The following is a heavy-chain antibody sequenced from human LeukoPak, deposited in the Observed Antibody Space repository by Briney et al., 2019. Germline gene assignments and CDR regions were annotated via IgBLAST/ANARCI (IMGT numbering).Heavy chain of an antibody. Sequence: GASVEVSCKASGYTFTSYAMNWVRQAPGQGLEWMGWINTNTGNPTYAQGFTGRFVFSLDTSVSTAYLQISSLKAEDTAVYYCARNTQLKGSSKTDYWGQGTLVTVSS. CDR3: ARNTQLKGSSKTDY. CDR2: INTNTGNP. V-gene: IGHV7-4-1*02. CDR1: GYTFTSYA. J-gene: IGHJ4*02. D-gene: IGHD5-24*01.